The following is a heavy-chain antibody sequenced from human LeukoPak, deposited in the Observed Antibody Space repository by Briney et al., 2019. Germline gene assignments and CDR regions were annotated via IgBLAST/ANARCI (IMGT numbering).Heavy chain of an antibody. CDR2: ISYDGTNK. CDR1: GFTFGNYV. Sequence: GGSLRLSCAASGFTFGNYVIHWVRQAPGKGLEWLAVISYDGTNKYYADSVKGRFTISRDHSQSTVDLQMNTLRGADTAVYYCVRSPTYYNMDVWGKGTTVTLS. J-gene: IGHJ6*03. V-gene: IGHV3-30-3*01. CDR3: VRSPTYYNMDV.